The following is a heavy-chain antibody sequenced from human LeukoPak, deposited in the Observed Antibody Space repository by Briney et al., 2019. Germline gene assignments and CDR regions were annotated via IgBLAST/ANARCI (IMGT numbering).Heavy chain of an antibody. J-gene: IGHJ4*02. V-gene: IGHV1-18*01. CDR2: VSVYNGNT. CDR1: GHPFYKYG. Sequence: ASVKVSCKVSGHPFYKYGINWVRQAPGQGLEWLGWVSVYNGNTNNVQTLQGRLTMTTDVSASTAYMELRSLRSDDTAVYYCAGNYEGQGVVAAHWGQGTLVTVSS. D-gene: IGHD3-16*01. CDR3: AGNYEGQGVVAAH.